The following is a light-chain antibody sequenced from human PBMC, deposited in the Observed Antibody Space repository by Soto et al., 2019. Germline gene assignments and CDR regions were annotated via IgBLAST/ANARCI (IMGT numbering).Light chain of an antibody. CDR2: AAS. CDR3: QKYYNALFT. V-gene: IGKV1-27*01. CDR1: QGISTY. Sequence: DIQMTQSPSSLSASVGDRVTITCRASQGISTYLAWYQHKPGKVPKLLIYAASTLQSGVPSRFSGSGSGTDFTLTISSLQPEDVATYYCQKYYNALFTFGPGTKVDLK. J-gene: IGKJ3*01.